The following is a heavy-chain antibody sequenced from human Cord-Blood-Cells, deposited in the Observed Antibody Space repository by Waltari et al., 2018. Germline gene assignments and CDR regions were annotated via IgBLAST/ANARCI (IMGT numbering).Heavy chain of an antibody. D-gene: IGHD4-17*01. CDR2: IIPIFGTA. CDR1: GGTFSRYA. Sequence: QVQLVQSGAEVKKPGSSVKVSCKASGGTFSRYAIIWVRQAPGQGLEWMGGIIPIFGTANYAPKFQGRVTITADKSTSTAYMELSSLRSEDTAVYYYARDNGYGGNYYYYGMDVWGQGTTVTVSS. V-gene: IGHV1-69*06. CDR3: ARDNGYGGNYYYYGMDV. J-gene: IGHJ6*02.